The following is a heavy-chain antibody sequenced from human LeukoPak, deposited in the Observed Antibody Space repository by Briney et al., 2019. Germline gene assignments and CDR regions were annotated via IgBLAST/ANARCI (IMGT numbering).Heavy chain of an antibody. J-gene: IGHJ4*02. CDR3: AKDVWFGELSWYYFDY. CDR2: ISWNSGSI. D-gene: IGHD3-10*01. CDR1: GFTFDDYA. Sequence: PGGSLRLSCAASGFTFDDYAMHWVRQAPGKGLEWVSGISWNSGSIGYADSVKGRFTISRDNAKNSLYLQMNSLRAEDTALYYCAKDVWFGELSWYYFDYWGQGTLVTVSS. V-gene: IGHV3-9*01.